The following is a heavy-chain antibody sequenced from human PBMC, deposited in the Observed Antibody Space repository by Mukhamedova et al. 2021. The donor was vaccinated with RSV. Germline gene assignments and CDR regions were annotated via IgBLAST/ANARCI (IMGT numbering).Heavy chain of an antibody. V-gene: IGHV4-4*07. D-gene: IGHD3-22*01. CDR3: ARGRNYYDSSGYYKALDR. J-gene: IGHJ5*02. CDR2: IYSSGITSGST. Sequence: WVRQPAGKGLEWIGRIYSSGITSGSTNSNPSLKSRVTMSVDTSKNQFSLKLTSVTAADTAVYYCARGRNYYDSSGYYKALDRWGQ.